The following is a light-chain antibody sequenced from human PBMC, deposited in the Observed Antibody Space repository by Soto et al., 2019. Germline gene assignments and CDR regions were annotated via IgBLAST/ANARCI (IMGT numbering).Light chain of an antibody. CDR2: DAS. J-gene: IGKJ4*01. CDR1: HSVSSY. Sequence: EIVLTQSPATLSLSPGETATLSCRASHSVSSYLGWFQQKPGQAPRLLIYDASNRATGIPARFSGSGSGTDFTLTISTLEPEDVALYYCQQRCNWPPTFGGGTKVEIK. V-gene: IGKV3-11*01. CDR3: QQRCNWPPT.